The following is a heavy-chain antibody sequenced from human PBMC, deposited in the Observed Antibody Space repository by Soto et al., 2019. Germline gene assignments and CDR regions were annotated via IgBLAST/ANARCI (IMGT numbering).Heavy chain of an antibody. V-gene: IGHV1-69*13. CDR2: IIPIFGTA. Sequence: EASVKVSCKASGGTFSSYAISWVRQAPGQGLEWMGGIIPIFGTANYAQKFQGRVTITADESTSTAYMELSSLRSEDTAVYYCARVGSGMILYWGQGTLVTVSS. D-gene: IGHD3-3*01. J-gene: IGHJ4*02. CDR1: GGTFSSYA. CDR3: ARVGSGMILY.